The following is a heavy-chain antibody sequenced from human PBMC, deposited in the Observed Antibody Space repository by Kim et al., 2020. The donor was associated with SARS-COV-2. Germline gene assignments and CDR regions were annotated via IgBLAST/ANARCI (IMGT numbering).Heavy chain of an antibody. Sequence: NYAQKLQGRVTMTTDTSTSTAYMELRSLRSDDTAVYYCARLLLSGNYDDYWGQGTLVTVSS. D-gene: IGHD1-26*01. J-gene: IGHJ4*02. V-gene: IGHV1-18*01. CDR3: ARLLLSGNYDDY.